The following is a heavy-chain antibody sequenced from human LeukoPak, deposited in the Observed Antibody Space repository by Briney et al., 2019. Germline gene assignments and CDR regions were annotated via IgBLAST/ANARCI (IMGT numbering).Heavy chain of an antibody. CDR1: GFPLSRYA. J-gene: IGHJ4*02. V-gene: IGHV3-23*01. Sequence: GGSLRLSCAASGFPLSRYAMSWVRQAPGKGLEWVSAISGSGGSTYYADSVKGRFTISRDNSKNTLYLQMNSLRAEDTAVYYCAKGVYIAAAQYGYWGQGTLVTVSS. CDR3: AKGVYIAAAQYGY. D-gene: IGHD6-13*01. CDR2: ISGSGGST.